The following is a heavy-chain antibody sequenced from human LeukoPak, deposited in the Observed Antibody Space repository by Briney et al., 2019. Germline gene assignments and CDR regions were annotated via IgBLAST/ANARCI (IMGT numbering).Heavy chain of an antibody. CDR2: ISAYNGNT. V-gene: IGHV1-18*04. CDR1: GYTFINYA. D-gene: IGHD3-3*01. J-gene: IGHJ4*02. Sequence: ASVKVSCKASGYTFINYAIHWVRQAPGQRLEWMGWISAYNGNTNYAQKLQGRVTMTTDTSTSTAYMELRSLRSDDTAVYYCARGRDDFWSGYYHFDYWGQGTLVTVSS. CDR3: ARGRDDFWSGYYHFDY.